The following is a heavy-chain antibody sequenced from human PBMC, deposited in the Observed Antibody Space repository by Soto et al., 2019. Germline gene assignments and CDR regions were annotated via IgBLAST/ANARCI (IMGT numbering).Heavy chain of an antibody. CDR3: ARVERGTATTVVVAFEV. CDR1: GGFVTSGSYY. V-gene: IGHV4-34*01. Sequence: QVQLQQWGAGLLKPSETLSLTCAVYGGFVTSGSYYWSWIRQPPGKGLEWIVEMSHRGGTHFNPSLKSRVTIWVDKSKNMSTLDISSVTAAASPLYYCARVERGTATTVVVAFEVWGSGTRATFPS. CDR2: MSHRGGT. D-gene: IGHD1-1*01. J-gene: IGHJ3*01.